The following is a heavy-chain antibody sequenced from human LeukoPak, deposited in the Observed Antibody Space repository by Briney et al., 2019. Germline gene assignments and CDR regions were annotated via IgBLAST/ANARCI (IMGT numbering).Heavy chain of an antibody. V-gene: IGHV3-30*18. J-gene: IGHJ4*02. D-gene: IGHD3-16*01. Sequence: GRSLRLSCAAPGFTFTNYGMHWVRQAPGKGLEWVAVISYDGTYTFLADSVKGRFSISRDNSKNTLFLQMNSLRAEDTAVYYCAKDDSLLGQSINHYFDHWGQGTLVTVSS. CDR3: AKDDSLLGQSINHYFDH. CDR1: GFTFTNYG. CDR2: ISYDGTYT.